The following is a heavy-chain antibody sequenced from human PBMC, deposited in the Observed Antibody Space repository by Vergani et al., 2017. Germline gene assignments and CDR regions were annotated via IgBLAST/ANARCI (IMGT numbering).Heavy chain of an antibody. V-gene: IGHV4-34*01. CDR2: INHSGST. D-gene: IGHD6-13*01. CDR1: GGSFSGSY. Sequence: QVQLQQWGAGLLKPSETLSLTCAVYGGSFSGSYWSWIRQPPGKGLEWIGEINHSGSTNYNPSLKSRVTISVDTSKNQFSLKLSSVTAADTAVYYCARDRVHSSSWYFYYYMDVWGKGTTVTVS. CDR3: ARDRVHSSSWYFYYYMDV. J-gene: IGHJ6*03.